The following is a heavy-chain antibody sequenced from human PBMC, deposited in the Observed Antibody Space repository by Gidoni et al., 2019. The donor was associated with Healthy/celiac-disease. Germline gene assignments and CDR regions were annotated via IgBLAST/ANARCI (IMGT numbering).Heavy chain of an antibody. CDR1: GFTLSSYA. D-gene: IGHD2-2*01. V-gene: IGHV3-64D*06. CDR2: MSSNGGRT. Sequence: EVQLVESGGGLVQPGGSLRLSCSASGFTLSSYALHWVRQAPGKGLEYVSAMSSNGGRTYYADSVKGRCTISRDNSKNTLYLQMSSLRAEDTAVYYCVKDRVVPAAYFDYWGQGTLVTVSS. CDR3: VKDRVVPAAYFDY. J-gene: IGHJ4*02.